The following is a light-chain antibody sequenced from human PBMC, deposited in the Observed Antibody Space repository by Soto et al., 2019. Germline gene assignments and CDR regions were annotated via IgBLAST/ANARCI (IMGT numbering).Light chain of an antibody. Sequence: EIVLTQSPGTLSLSPGESANLSCRASHRVSTNYLAWYQQKPGQGPRLLIYGASSRAAGIPDRFSGSGSGTDFTLTILRLEPEDLAVYYCQQYADSPGTFGQGTKVEI. V-gene: IGKV3-20*01. CDR1: HRVSTNY. J-gene: IGKJ1*01. CDR3: QQYADSPGT. CDR2: GAS.